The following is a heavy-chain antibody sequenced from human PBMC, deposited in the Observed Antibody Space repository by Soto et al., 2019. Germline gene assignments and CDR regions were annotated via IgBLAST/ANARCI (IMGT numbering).Heavy chain of an antibody. CDR1: GYTFTSYA. D-gene: IGHD6-13*01. V-gene: IGHV1-3*01. CDR2: INAGNGNT. CDR3: ARAPGLGSSSWPNFDY. Sequence: ASVKVSCKASGYTFTSYAMHWVRQAPGQRLEWMGWINAGNGNTKYSQKFQGRVTMTRDTSTSTVYMELSSLRSEDTAVYYCARAPGLGSSSWPNFDYWGQGTLVTVSS. J-gene: IGHJ4*02.